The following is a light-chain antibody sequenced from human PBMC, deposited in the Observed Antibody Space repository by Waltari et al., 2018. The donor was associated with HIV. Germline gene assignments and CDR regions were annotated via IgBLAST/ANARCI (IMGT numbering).Light chain of an antibody. Sequence: QSVLTQPPSASGTPGHRVTISCSGRSSNIGSNTVNWYQQLPGTAPKLLIYSNNQRPSGVADRFSGSKSGTSASLAISGLQSEDEADYYCAAWDDSLNGVVFGGGTKLTVL. V-gene: IGLV1-44*01. CDR3: AAWDDSLNGVV. CDR1: SSNIGSNT. CDR2: SNN. J-gene: IGLJ2*01.